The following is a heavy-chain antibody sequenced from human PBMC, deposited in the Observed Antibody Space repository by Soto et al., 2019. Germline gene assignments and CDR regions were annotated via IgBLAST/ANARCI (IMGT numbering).Heavy chain of an antibody. CDR1: GYTFTSYD. V-gene: IGHV1-8*01. J-gene: IGHJ4*02. CDR2: MNPNSGNT. Sequence: ASVKVSCKASGYTFTSYDINWGRQATGQGLEWMGWMNPNSGNTGYAQKLQGRVTMTRNTSISTAYMELSSLRSEDTAVYYCARVWFGQLLLYYFEYWAKAPLVTVSS. CDR3: ARVWFGQLLLYYFEY. D-gene: IGHD3-10*01.